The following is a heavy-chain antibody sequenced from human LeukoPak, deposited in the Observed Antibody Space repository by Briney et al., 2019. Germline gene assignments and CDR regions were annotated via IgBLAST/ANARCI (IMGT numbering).Heavy chain of an antibody. J-gene: IGHJ4*02. CDR3: ARVSGYDWESFYDY. CDR1: GGIFSSYV. CDR2: IIPMFGTA. Sequence: EASVRVSCKASGGIFSSYVISWVRQAPGQGLEWMGGIIPMFGTANYAQKFQDRVTITADKSTSTDYMELSSLRSEDTAVYYCARVSGYDWESFYDYWGQGTLVTVSS. V-gene: IGHV1-69*06. D-gene: IGHD5-12*01.